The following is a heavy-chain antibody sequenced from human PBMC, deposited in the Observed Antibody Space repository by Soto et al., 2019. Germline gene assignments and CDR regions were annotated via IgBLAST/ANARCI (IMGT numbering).Heavy chain of an antibody. CDR2: VNPNSGVT. CDR3: ARIGDFAREPLA. D-gene: IGHD3-16*01. J-gene: IGHJ5*02. CDR1: GYGFPAYY. V-gene: IGHV1-2*02. Sequence: SSEKVSLKAAGYGFPAYYVHWVRQAPGQGLEWMGWVNPNSGVTNYAQKFQDRVTMTRDTSISTAYMELDRLKPDDTAVYYCARIGDFAREPLAWGQGTLVTVSS.